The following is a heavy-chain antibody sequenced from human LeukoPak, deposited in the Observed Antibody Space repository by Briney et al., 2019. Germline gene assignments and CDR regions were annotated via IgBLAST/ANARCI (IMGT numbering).Heavy chain of an antibody. D-gene: IGHD7-27*01. CDR2: IKQDGSEE. CDR1: GFTCSDYW. J-gene: IGHJ6*02. CDR3: TTYKNWVAGDV. Sequence: PGGSLRLSCAASGFTCSDYWMSWVRQAPGKGPEWVATIKQDGSEEHYVDSVKGRFTVSRDNARNSLFLQMNSLRVEDTAVYYCTTYKNWVAGDVWGQGTTVSVSS. V-gene: IGHV3-7*01.